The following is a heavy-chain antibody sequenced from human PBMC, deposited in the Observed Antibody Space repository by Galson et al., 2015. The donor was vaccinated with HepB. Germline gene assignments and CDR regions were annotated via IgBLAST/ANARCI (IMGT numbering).Heavy chain of an antibody. D-gene: IGHD3-16*01. CDR1: GGSISSGGYY. CDR2: IYYSGST. J-gene: IGHJ4*02. V-gene: IGHV4-31*03. Sequence: TLSLTCTVSGGSISSGGYYWSWIRQHPGKGLEWIGYIYYSGSTYCNPSLRSRVTISVDTSKNQFSLKLSSVTAADTAVYYCARAGYDYVWGSPYYFDYWGQGTLVTVSS. CDR3: ARAGYDYVWGSPYYFDY.